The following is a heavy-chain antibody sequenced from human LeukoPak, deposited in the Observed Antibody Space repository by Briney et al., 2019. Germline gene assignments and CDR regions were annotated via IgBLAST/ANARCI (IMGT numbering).Heavy chain of an antibody. V-gene: IGHV1-2*02. Sequence: ASVKVSCKASGGTFSSFAISWVRQAPGQGLEWMGWINPNSGGTNYAQKFQGRVTMTRDTSISTAYMELSRLRSDDTAVYYCASIGYSFAGYFDYWGQGTLVTVSS. CDR2: INPNSGGT. CDR1: GGTFSSFA. J-gene: IGHJ4*02. D-gene: IGHD5-12*01. CDR3: ASIGYSFAGYFDY.